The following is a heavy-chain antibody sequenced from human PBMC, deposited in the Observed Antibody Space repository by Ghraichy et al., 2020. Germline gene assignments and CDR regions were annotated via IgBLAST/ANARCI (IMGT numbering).Heavy chain of an antibody. J-gene: IGHJ4*02. D-gene: IGHD2-15*01. CDR3: AKGGIKGYCSGGTCHELWPQYYFDH. Sequence: GGSLRLSCAASGFTFSDSAMTWVRQAPGKGLEWVSSIDGSGVHTNYADSVKGRFTISRDRSKNTLHLQMNSLRAEDTAIYYCAKGGIKGYCSGGTCHELWPQYYFDHWGQGTLVTVSS. V-gene: IGHV3-23*01. CDR2: IDGSGVHT. CDR1: GFTFSDSA.